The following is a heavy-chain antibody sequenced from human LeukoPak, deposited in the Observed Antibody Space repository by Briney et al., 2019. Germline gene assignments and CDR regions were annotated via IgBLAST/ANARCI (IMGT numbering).Heavy chain of an antibody. D-gene: IGHD3-22*01. CDR3: ATFYLNYYDSSGYGY. J-gene: IGHJ4*02. Sequence: ASVKVSCKVSGYTLTELSMHWVRQAPGKGLEWRGGFDPEDGETIYAQKFQGRVTMTEDTSTDTAYMELSSLRSEDTAVYYCATFYLNYYDSSGYGYWGQGTLVTVSS. CDR2: FDPEDGET. CDR1: GYTLTELS. V-gene: IGHV1-24*01.